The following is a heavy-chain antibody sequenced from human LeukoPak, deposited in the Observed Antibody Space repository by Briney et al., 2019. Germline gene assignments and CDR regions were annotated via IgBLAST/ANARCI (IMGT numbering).Heavy chain of an antibody. J-gene: IGHJ5*02. V-gene: IGHV1-3*01. CDR1: GYTFTSYA. Sequence: ASGTVSCKASGYTFTSYAMHWVRQAPGQRLEWMGWINAGNGNTKYSQKFQGRVTITRDTSASTAYMELSSLRSEDTAVYYCARDLLAYPFDPWGQGTLVTVSS. CDR2: INAGNGNT. CDR3: ARDLLAYPFDP. D-gene: IGHD3-16*01.